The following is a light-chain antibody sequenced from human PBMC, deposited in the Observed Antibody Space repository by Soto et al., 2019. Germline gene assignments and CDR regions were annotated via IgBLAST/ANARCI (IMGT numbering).Light chain of an antibody. Sequence: AIRMTQSPSSLSAYTGDRDTKTCRAHQGIISYLAWYQQKPGKAPKLLIYAASTLQSGVPSRFSGSGSGTDFTLIISCLQSEDFATYYCQQYYSYPHTFGQGTRLEIK. CDR1: QGIISY. CDR3: QQYYSYPHT. CDR2: AAS. V-gene: IGKV1-8*01. J-gene: IGKJ5*01.